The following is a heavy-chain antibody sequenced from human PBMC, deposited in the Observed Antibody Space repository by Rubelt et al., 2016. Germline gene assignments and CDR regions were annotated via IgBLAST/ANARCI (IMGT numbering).Heavy chain of an antibody. J-gene: IGHJ4*02. CDR3: ARARYGGNQIDS. CDR1: GYTLTTYY. CDR2: INPSGGRT. Sequence: QVQLVQSGAEVKKPGASVKVSCKASGYTLTTYYMHWVRQAPGQGLEWVGLINPSGGRTWNAQKFQGRVTMTWDTSTSTVYMELSSLTYDDTAVYYCARARYGGNQIDSWGQGTLVTVSS. V-gene: IGHV1-46*01. D-gene: IGHD4-23*01.